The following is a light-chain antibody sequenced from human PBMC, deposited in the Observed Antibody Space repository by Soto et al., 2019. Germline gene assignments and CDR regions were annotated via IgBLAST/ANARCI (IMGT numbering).Light chain of an antibody. Sequence: QSALTQPASVSGSPGQSITISCTGSSSDVGAYNYVSWYQQHPGKVPKLMVYHVSNRPSGVSNRFSGSKSGNTASLTISGLQADDEADYYCASYTSSSTVIFAGGTKVTVL. CDR2: HVS. J-gene: IGLJ2*01. CDR1: SSDVGAYNY. CDR3: ASYTSSSTVI. V-gene: IGLV2-14*03.